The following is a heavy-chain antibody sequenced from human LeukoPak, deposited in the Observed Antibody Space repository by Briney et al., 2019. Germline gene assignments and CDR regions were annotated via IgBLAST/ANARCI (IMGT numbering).Heavy chain of an antibody. J-gene: IGHJ6*03. CDR3: ARGTAASYYYYYMDV. CDR1: GFTFSSYA. D-gene: IGHD6-13*01. V-gene: IGHV3-64*01. CDR2: ISSNGGST. Sequence: GGSLRLSCAASGFTFSSYAMHWVRQAPGKGLEYVSAISSNGGSTYYANSVKGRFTISRDNSKNTLYLQMGSLRAEDMAVYYCARGTAASYYYYYMDVWGKGTTVSVSS.